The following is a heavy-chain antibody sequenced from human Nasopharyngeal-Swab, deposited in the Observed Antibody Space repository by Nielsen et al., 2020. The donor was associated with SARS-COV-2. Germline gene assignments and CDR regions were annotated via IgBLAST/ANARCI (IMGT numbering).Heavy chain of an antibody. D-gene: IGHD3-10*01. CDR2: ISSSTSYI. CDR1: GFTFSNYS. V-gene: IGHV3-21*01. J-gene: IGHJ6*02. CDR3: ARDGFGESPYYYYYGMDV. Sequence: GESLKISCAASGFTFSNYSMNWVRQAPGKGLEWVSSISSSTSYIYYADSVKGRFTISRDKAKNSLYLQMNSLRAEDTAVYYCARDGFGESPYYYYYGMDVWGQGTTVTVSS.